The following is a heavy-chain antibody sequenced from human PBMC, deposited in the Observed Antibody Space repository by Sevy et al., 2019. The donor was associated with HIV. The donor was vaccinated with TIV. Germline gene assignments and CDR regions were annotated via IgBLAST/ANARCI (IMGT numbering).Heavy chain of an antibody. J-gene: IGHJ4*02. V-gene: IGHV3-23*01. CDR1: GFTFTSYA. D-gene: IGHD3-22*01. Sequence: GGSLRLSCAVSGFTFTSYAMNWVRQAPGKGLEWVSGVSGSGGSTYYADSVKGRFSISRDNSRNTLYLQINTLRAEDTAVYYRVKDVAYDNTYLDYWGQGTLVTVSS. CDR2: VSGSGGST. CDR3: VKDVAYDNTYLDY.